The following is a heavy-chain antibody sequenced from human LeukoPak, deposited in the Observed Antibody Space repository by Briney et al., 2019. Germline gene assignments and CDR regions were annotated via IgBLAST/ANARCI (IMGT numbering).Heavy chain of an antibody. D-gene: IGHD6-6*01. CDR1: GGSISSGGYY. Sequence: SETLSLTCTVSGGSISSGGYYWSWIRQPPGKGLEWIGYIYHSGSTYYNPSLKSRVTISVDRSKNQFSLKLSSVTAADTAVYYCARGSHSSTFDIWGQGTMVTVSS. J-gene: IGHJ3*02. CDR3: ARGSHSSTFDI. V-gene: IGHV4-30-2*01. CDR2: IYHSGST.